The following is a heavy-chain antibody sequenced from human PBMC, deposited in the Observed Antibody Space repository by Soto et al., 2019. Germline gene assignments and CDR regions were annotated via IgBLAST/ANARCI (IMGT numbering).Heavy chain of an antibody. D-gene: IGHD2-21*02. Sequence: SETLSLTCTVSGCSISISSYLWGWIRQPPGKGLEWIGSIYYSGSTYYNPSLKSRVTVSVDTSKNQFSLKLSSVTAADTAVYYCARHPSDFWFDPWGQGTLVTVS. CDR3: ARHPSDFWFDP. V-gene: IGHV4-39*01. CDR2: IYYSGST. J-gene: IGHJ5*02. CDR1: GCSISISSYL.